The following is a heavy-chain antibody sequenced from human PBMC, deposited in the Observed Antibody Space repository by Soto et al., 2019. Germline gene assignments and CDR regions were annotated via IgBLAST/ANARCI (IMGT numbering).Heavy chain of an antibody. CDR2: ISAGSSNI. D-gene: IGHD6-6*01. CDR3: ARQYPSSSRHFDH. CDR1: GFTFRTYY. V-gene: IGHV3-21*01. J-gene: IGHJ4*02. Sequence: GGSLRLSCAASGFTFRTYYMIWVRQAPGKGLEWVSSISAGSSNIYYAPSVKGRFTISRDNAKNSLYLQINSLRAEDTAVYYCARQYPSSSRHFDHWGQGTLVTVSS.